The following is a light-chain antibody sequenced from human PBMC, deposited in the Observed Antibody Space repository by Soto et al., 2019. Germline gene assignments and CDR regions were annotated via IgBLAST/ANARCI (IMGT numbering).Light chain of an antibody. CDR1: RWDSTSD. CDR2: GAP. J-gene: IGKJ3*01. Sequence: LLLQAPVAASLSRGESATVSGRARRWDSTSDLACHQQKPGQAPRHLIYGAPTRATGIQDRFRGSGSGTDFTLTISRLEPEDFAVYYCQQYDKSRPGLTFGPGTNVDIK. V-gene: IGKV3-20*01. CDR3: QQYDKSRPGLT.